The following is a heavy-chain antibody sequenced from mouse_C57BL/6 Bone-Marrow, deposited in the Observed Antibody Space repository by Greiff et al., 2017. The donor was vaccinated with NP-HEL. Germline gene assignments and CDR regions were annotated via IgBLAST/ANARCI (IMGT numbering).Heavy chain of an antibody. CDR3: ARSLYYYGSSYVGYAMDY. Sequence: VQLQQPGASVKLSCKASGYTFTSYWMPWVKQRPGQGLEWIGEIDPSDSYTNYNQKFKGKATLTVDTSSSTAYMQLSSLTSEDSAVYYCARSLYYYGSSYVGYAMDYWGQGTSVTVSS. J-gene: IGHJ4*01. V-gene: IGHV1-50*01. CDR1: GYTFTSYW. CDR2: IDPSDSYT. D-gene: IGHD1-1*01.